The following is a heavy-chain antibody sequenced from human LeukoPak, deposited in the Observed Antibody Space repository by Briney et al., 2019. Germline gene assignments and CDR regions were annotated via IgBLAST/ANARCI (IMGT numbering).Heavy chain of an antibody. J-gene: IGHJ4*02. CDR3: ARERYAAFDL. V-gene: IGHV3-74*01. Sequence: PGGSLRLSCAASGFTFSNNWMHWVRQAPGKGLVWVSHINSDGRSTNYADSVKGRFTMSRDNAKNTLYLQMNSLRAEDTAVYFYARERYAAFDLWGQGTLVTVSS. D-gene: IGHD2-15*01. CDR2: INSDGRST. CDR1: GFTFSNNW.